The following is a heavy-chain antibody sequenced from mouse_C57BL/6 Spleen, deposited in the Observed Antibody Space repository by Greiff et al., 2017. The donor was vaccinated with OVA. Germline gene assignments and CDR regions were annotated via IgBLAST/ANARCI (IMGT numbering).Heavy chain of an antibody. CDR2: ISSGSSTI. CDR3: ARKHYYGSSWAMDY. V-gene: IGHV5-17*01. J-gene: IGHJ4*01. CDR1: GFTFSDYG. Sequence: EVQVVESGGGLVKPGGSLKLSCAASGFTFSDYGMHWVRQAPEKGLEWVAYISSGSSTIYYADTVKGRFTISRDNAKNTLFLQMTSLRSEDTAMYYCARKHYYGSSWAMDYWGQGTSVTVSS. D-gene: IGHD1-1*01.